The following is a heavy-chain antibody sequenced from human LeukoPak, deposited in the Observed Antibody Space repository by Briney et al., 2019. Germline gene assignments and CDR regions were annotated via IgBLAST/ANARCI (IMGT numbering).Heavy chain of an antibody. V-gene: IGHV6-1*01. D-gene: IGHD6-13*01. J-gene: IGHJ5*02. CDR3: ARGARAAGMLEWFDP. CDR2: TYYRSKWYN. CDR1: RDSVSSNSAA. Sequence: SQTLSLTCAISRDSVSSNSAAWNWIRQSPSRGLEWLGRTYYRSKWYNDYAVSVKSRITINPDTSKNQFSLQLNSVTPEDTAVYYCARGARAAGMLEWFDPWGQGTLVTVSS.